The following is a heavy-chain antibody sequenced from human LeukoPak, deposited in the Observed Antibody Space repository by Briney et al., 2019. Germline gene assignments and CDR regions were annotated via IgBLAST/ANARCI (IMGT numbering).Heavy chain of an antibody. CDR3: ARVFGSSWSVYFDY. J-gene: IGHJ4*02. V-gene: IGHV3-7*01. D-gene: IGHD6-13*01. Sequence: GGSLRLSCAASGFTFTNDFMTWVRQAPGKGLEWVANMRVDGTDIHYVDSVKGRFTISSDNARNSLYLQMNSLGAEDTAVYYCARVFGSSWSVYFDYWGQGTLVTVSS. CDR1: GFTFTNDF. CDR2: MRVDGTDI.